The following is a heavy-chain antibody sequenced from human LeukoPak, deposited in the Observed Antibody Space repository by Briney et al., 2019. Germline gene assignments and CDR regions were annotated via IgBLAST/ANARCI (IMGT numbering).Heavy chain of an antibody. D-gene: IGHD3-22*01. CDR3: ARGNYDSSGYYQFDI. CDR2: IYYSGST. CDR1: GGSISSYY. J-gene: IGHJ3*02. V-gene: IGHV4-59*01. Sequence: PSETLSLTCTVFGGSISSYYWSWIRQPPGKGLEWIGYIYYSGSTNYNPSLKSRVTISVDTSKNQFSLKLSSVTAADTAVYYCARGNYDSSGYYQFDIWGQGTMVTVSS.